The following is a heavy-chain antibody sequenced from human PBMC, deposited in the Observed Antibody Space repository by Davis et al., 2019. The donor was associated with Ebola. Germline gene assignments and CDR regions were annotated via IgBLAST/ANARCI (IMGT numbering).Heavy chain of an antibody. Sequence: GESLKISCAASGFTFSTYTMTWVRQAPGKGLEWVSSISISSAFIYYADSVKGRFTVSRDNAKNSLSLQMNSLRAEDTAVYYCAKGRYYYSSGSFSWLDPWGQGTLVTVSS. CDR3: AKGRYYYSSGSFSWLDP. CDR2: ISISSAFI. V-gene: IGHV3-21*01. J-gene: IGHJ5*02. D-gene: IGHD3-10*01. CDR1: GFTFSTYT.